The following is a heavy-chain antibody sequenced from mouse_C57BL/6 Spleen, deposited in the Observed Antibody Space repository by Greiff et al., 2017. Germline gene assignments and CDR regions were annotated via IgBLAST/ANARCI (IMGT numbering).Heavy chain of an antibody. CDR1: GYTFTDYY. D-gene: IGHD2-1*01. Sequence: EVQLQQSGPELVKPGASVKISCKASGYTFTDYYMNWVKQSHGKSLEWIGDINPNNGGTSYNQKFKGKATLTVDKSSSTAYMELRSLTSEDSAVXYCAREGGNSAMDYWGQGTSVTVSS. CDR3: AREGGNSAMDY. J-gene: IGHJ4*01. CDR2: INPNNGGT. V-gene: IGHV1-26*01.